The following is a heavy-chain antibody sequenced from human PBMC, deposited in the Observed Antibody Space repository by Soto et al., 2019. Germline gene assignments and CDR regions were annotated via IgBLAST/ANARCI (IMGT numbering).Heavy chain of an antibody. Sequence: QLQLQESGPGLVKPSETLSLTCTVSGGSISVNNYYWGWIRQTPGKGLEWIGNIYYSGTTYYNPSHKSRLTLSVDTSKSQFSLNLNSVTAADTAVYYCARLPRYDFWTWGQGTLVTVSS. V-gene: IGHV4-39*01. CDR3: ARLPRYDFWT. J-gene: IGHJ5*02. D-gene: IGHD3-3*01. CDR2: IYYSGTT. CDR1: GGSISVNNYY.